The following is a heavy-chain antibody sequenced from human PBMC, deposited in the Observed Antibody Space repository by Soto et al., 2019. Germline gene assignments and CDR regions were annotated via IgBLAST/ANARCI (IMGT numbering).Heavy chain of an antibody. CDR2: VKSKVDGGSI. Sequence: RLSCTASGVTYNGAWMNWVRQAPGKGIEWVGRVKSKVDGGSIDYAAPVRGRFTISRDDSRSTVDLQMNSLSAEDSAMYYCSADLPDWGAYAFDYWGQGALVTVSS. J-gene: IGHJ4*02. CDR1: GVTYNGAW. D-gene: IGHD3-16*01. CDR3: SADLPDWGAYAFDY. V-gene: IGHV3-15*07.